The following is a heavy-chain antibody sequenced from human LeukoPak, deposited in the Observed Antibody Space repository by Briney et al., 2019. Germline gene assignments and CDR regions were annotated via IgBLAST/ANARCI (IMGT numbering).Heavy chain of an antibody. CDR2: IKSKTDGGTT. V-gene: IGHV3-15*01. D-gene: IGHD4-23*01. Sequence: GGSLRLSCAASGFTFSNAWMSWVRQAPGKGLEWVGRIKSKTDGGTTDYAVPVKGRFTISRDDSKNTLYLQMNSLRAEDTAVYYCARATVVSPNYWGQGTLVTVSS. CDR3: ARATVVSPNY. CDR1: GFTFSNAW. J-gene: IGHJ4*02.